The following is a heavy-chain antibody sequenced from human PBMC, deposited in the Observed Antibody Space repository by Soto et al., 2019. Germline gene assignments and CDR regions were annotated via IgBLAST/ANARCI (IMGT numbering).Heavy chain of an antibody. CDR3: ARYYDYIWGSYTLDY. D-gene: IGHD3-16*01. CDR2: IYYSGST. Sequence: PSETLSLTCTVSGGSISSYYWSWIRQPPGKGLEWIGYIYYSGSTNYNPSLKSRVTISVDTSKNQFSLKLSSVTAADTSLYYCARYYDYIWGSYTLDYWGQGTLVTVSS. J-gene: IGHJ4*02. V-gene: IGHV4-59*01. CDR1: GGSISSYY.